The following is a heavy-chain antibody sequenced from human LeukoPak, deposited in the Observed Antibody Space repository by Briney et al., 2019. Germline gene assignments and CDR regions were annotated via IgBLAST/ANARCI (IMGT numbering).Heavy chain of an antibody. Sequence: SETLSLTCTVSGDPLSNYYWSWIRQPPGKGLEWIAYIFYSGITNFNSSLKSRVTISVDTSKNQFSLKLSSVTAADTALYYCARLVGNRRATHDHWGQGTQVTVSS. V-gene: IGHV4-59*08. D-gene: IGHD1-14*01. CDR3: ARLVGNRRATHDH. J-gene: IGHJ4*02. CDR1: GDPLSNYY. CDR2: IFYSGIT.